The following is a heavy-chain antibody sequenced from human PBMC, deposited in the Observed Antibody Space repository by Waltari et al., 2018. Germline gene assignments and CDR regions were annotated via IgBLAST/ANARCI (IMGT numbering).Heavy chain of an antibody. J-gene: IGHJ3*01. CDR2: ISGSGAE. CDR1: ALTCSTYV. CDR3: AKDDRYPDDVFGL. V-gene: IGHV3-23*01. Sequence: EVQLMESGGGLVQPGGSRRLSCSAAALTCSTYVINWVRQAPGKGLEWVCSISGSGAEWYAESVRGRFTISRDNPKNTVFLQMNSLRVEDTALYYCAKDDRYPDDVFGLWGLGTMVTVSS. D-gene: IGHD2-2*02.